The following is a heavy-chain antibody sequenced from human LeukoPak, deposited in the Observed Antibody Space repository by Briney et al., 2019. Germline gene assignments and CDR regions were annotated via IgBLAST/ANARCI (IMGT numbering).Heavy chain of an antibody. Sequence: GGSLRLSCTASGFNFSSYAMHWVRQGPGKGLEFVSAISRNGGDTSYGNSVRGRFIISRDNSKDTVYLQMGSLRSEDAGVYYCARIPEYWGQGTLVAVSS. CDR3: ARIPEY. CDR2: ISRNGGDT. J-gene: IGHJ4*02. CDR1: GFNFSSYA. V-gene: IGHV3-64*01.